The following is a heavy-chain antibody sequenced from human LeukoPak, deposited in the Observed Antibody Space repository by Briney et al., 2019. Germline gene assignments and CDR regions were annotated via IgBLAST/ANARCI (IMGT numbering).Heavy chain of an antibody. CDR3: ARIRDGYNDAYDL. CDR1: GYTFTNSY. Sequence: SVKVSCKASGYTFTNSYIHWVRQAPGQVLEWMGLINPDGGNTNYAQNFQGRVTLTRDTSTSTVYMELSSLRSEDTAIYYCARIRDGYNDAYDLWGQGTVVTVPS. J-gene: IGHJ3*01. D-gene: IGHD5-24*01. V-gene: IGHV1-46*01. CDR2: INPDGGNT.